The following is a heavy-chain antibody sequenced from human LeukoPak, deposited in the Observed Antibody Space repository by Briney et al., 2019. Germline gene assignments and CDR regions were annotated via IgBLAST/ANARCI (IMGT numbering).Heavy chain of an antibody. CDR3: AKDRTQIATYYFDY. J-gene: IGHJ4*02. CDR1: GFSFSSYA. D-gene: IGHD2/OR15-2a*01. V-gene: IGHV3-30-3*02. CDR2: ISSDGRDK. Sequence: GRSLTLSCAASGFSFSSYAIHWVRQAPGKGPEWVAVISSDGRDKHHADSVKGRFTISRDNSKNTLYLQMNTLRPEDAALYFCAKDRTQIATYYFDYWGQGTLVTVSP.